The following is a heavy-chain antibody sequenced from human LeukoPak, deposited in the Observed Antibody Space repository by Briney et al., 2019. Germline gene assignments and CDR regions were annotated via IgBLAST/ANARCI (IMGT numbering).Heavy chain of an antibody. Sequence: ASVKVSCKASGHTFTSYYMHWVRQAPGQGLEWMGIINPSGGSTSYAQKFQGRVTMTRDTSTSTVYMELSSLRSEDTAVYYCARGGIAAPTGDYYYMDVWGKGTTVTVSS. CDR2: INPSGGST. D-gene: IGHD6-13*01. CDR1: GHTFTSYY. J-gene: IGHJ6*03. CDR3: ARGGIAAPTGDYYYMDV. V-gene: IGHV1-46*01.